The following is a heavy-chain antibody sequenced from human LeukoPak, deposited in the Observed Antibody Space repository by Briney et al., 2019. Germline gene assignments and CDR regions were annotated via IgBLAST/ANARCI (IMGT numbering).Heavy chain of an antibody. CDR2: INHSGST. CDR1: GGSFSGYY. D-gene: IGHD4-23*01. CDR3: ASSTVVTPLVD. Sequence: PSETLSLTCAVYGGSFSGYYWSWIRQPPGKGLEWIGEINHSGSTNYNPSLKSRVTMSVDTSKNQFSLKLSSVTAADTAVYYCASSTVVTPLVDWGQGTLVTVSS. V-gene: IGHV4-34*01. J-gene: IGHJ4*02.